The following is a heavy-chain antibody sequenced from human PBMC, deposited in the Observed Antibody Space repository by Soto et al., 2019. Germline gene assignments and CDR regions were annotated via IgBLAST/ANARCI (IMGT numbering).Heavy chain of an antibody. J-gene: IGHJ5*02. CDR2: IYYSGST. CDR3: ARVAVVVVAATPTNWFDP. V-gene: IGHV4-30-4*01. CDR1: GGSISSGDYY. D-gene: IGHD2-15*01. Sequence: SETLSLTCTVSGGSISSGDYYWSWIREPPGKGLEWIGYIYYSGSTYYNPSLKSRVTISVDTSKNQFSLKLSSVTAADTAVYYCARVAVVVVAATPTNWFDPWGQGTLVTVSS.